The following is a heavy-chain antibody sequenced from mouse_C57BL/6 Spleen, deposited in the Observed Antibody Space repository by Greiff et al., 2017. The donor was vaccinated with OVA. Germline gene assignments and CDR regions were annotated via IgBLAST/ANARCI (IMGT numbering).Heavy chain of an antibody. Sequence: QVQLQQSGAELARPGASVKLSCKASGYTFTSYGISWVKQRPGQGLEWIGEIYPRSGNTYYNEKFKGKATLTADKSSSTAYMELRSLTSEDSAVYFCARANWDENYFDYWGQGTTLTVSA. CDR1: GYTFTSYG. J-gene: IGHJ2*01. V-gene: IGHV1-81*01. CDR3: ARANWDENYFDY. CDR2: IYPRSGNT. D-gene: IGHD4-1*01.